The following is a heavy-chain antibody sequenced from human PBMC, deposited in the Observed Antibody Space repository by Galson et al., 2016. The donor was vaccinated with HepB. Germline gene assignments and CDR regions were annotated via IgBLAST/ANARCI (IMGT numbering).Heavy chain of an antibody. CDR3: ARLRHSAYYFDY. Sequence: LRLSCAASGFTFNTYNMNWVRQSPGKGLEWIANILHRGSTYYNPSLKSRVTISVDTSKNQFSLKLNSVTAADTSVYFCARLRHSAYYFDYWGQGALVTVSS. J-gene: IGHJ4*02. V-gene: IGHV4-34*12. CDR2: ILHRGST. D-gene: IGHD3-22*01. CDR1: GFTFNTYN.